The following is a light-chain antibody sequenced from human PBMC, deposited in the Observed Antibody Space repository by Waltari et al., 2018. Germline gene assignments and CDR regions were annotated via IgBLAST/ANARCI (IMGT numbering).Light chain of an antibody. CDR2: AAS. J-gene: IGKJ2*01. CDR3: QQSYTTPYT. CDR1: QSITTY. Sequence: DIQMTQSPSSLSAAVRDRVTITCRANQSITTYLNWYQHKPEKAPKLLIYAASSLQSGVPSRFSGSGSGTDFTLTISSLQPEDFATYSCQQSYTTPYTFGQGTELEI. V-gene: IGKV1-39*01.